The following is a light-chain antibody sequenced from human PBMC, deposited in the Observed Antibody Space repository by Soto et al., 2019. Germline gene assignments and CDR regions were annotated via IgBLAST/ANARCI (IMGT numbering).Light chain of an antibody. CDR3: QQFGSSPLT. J-gene: IGKJ4*01. CDR2: ATS. CDR1: QRVSSSD. Sequence: EIVLTQSPGTLSLSPGARATLSCRASQRVSSSDLAWYQQKPGQTPRLLIYATSSRAPGIPDRFSGSGSGTDFTLTISRLEPEDFAVYYCQQFGSSPLTFGGGTKVDIK. V-gene: IGKV3-20*01.